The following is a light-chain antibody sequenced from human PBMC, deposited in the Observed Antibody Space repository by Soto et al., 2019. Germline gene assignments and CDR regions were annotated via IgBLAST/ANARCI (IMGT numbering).Light chain of an antibody. V-gene: IGKV3-20*01. CDR3: QHFGASPPGS. CDR2: GTS. CDR1: HSFSSSL. Sequence: EIVLSQSSGTLSSSPGERITLSCRASHSFSSSLLAWYQQKPGQAPRLLIYGTSTRATGIPDRFSGSGSSTDFTLTISRLEPEDFAVYYCQHFGASPPGSFGGGTRVQIK. J-gene: IGKJ4*01.